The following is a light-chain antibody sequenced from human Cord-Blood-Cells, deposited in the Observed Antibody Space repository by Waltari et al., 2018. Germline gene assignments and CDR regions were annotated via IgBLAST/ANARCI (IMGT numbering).Light chain of an antibody. V-gene: IGLV1-51*01. CDR1: RSNMWTNS. J-gene: IGLJ1*01. CDR2: DNN. CDR3: GTWDSSLSAYV. Sequence: QSVLTQPPSVSAAPGQKVTISCSGSRSNMWTNSVSWYQQLPGTAPKLLIYDNNKRPSGIPDRFSGSKSGTSATLGITGLQTGDEADYYCGTWDSSLSAYVFGTGTKVTVL.